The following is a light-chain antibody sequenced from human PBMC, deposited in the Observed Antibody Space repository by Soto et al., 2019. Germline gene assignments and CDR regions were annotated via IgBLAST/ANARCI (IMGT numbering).Light chain of an antibody. Sequence: EIVMTQSPATLSVSPGESATLSCRASKSISSSLAWYQQKPGQAPRLLIYGASTRATGIPARFSGSGSGTEFTLTISSLQSEDFAVYYCHQYNNWLRTFGQGTKVEIK. CDR3: HQYNNWLRT. J-gene: IGKJ1*01. V-gene: IGKV3-15*01. CDR1: KSISSS. CDR2: GAS.